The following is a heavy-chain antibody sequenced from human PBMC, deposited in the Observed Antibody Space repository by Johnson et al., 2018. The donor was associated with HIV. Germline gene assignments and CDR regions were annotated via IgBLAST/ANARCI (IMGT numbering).Heavy chain of an antibody. V-gene: IGHV3-30*02. J-gene: IGHJ3*01. CDR3: ARGCRDGYTCDVFDV. CDR1: GFSFSNYG. CDR2: IRYDGNDK. D-gene: IGHD5-24*01. Sequence: QVQLVESGGGVVQPGRSLRLSCVVSGFSFSNYGMHWVRQEPGKGLEWVAFIRYDGNDKYYADSVKGRFTISRDNSKNTLYLQMNSLRAEDTAVYFCARGCRDGYTCDVFDVWGQGTRVTVSS.